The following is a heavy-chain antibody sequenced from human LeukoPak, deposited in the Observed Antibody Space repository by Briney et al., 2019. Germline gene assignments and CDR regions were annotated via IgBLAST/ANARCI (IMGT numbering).Heavy chain of an antibody. CDR1: GGTFSSYA. CDR3: ARDPGPRRDDYSSYYYYYGMDV. CDR2: IIPIFGIA. V-gene: IGHV1-69*04. D-gene: IGHD4-11*01. J-gene: IGHJ6*02. Sequence: ASVKVSCKASGGTFSSYAISWVRQAPGQGLEWMGRIIPIFGIANYAQKFQGRVTITADKSTSTAYMELSSLRSEDTAVYYCARDPGPRRDDYSSYYYYYGMDVWGQGTTVTVSS.